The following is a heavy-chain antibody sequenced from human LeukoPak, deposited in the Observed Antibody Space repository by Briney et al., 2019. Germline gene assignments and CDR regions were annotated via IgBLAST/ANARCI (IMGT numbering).Heavy chain of an antibody. V-gene: IGHV4-59*08. CDR2: VYSSGST. Sequence: SGTLSLTCTVSGGSISGYYWSWIRQSPGKGLEWIAYVYSSGSTNYNPSLYSRVAISLDTSKNQFSLKLSSVTAADTAVYFCARSGTRPGGAFDIWGQGTLVTVSS. CDR1: GGSISGYY. CDR3: ARSGTRPGGAFDI. J-gene: IGHJ3*02. D-gene: IGHD4-23*01.